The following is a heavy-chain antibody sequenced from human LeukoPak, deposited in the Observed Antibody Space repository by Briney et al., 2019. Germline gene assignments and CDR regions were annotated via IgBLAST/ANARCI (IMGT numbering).Heavy chain of an antibody. CDR2: INPNSGGT. D-gene: IGHD3-10*01. CDR3: ARDLDYYGSGSFFNI. J-gene: IGHJ3*02. Sequence: ASVKVSCKASGGTFSSYAISWVRQAPGQGLEWMGWINPNSGGTNYAQKFQGRVTMTRDTSITTAYMELSRLRSDDTAVYYSARDLDYYGSGSFFNIWGQGTMVTVSS. CDR1: GGTFSSYA. V-gene: IGHV1-2*02.